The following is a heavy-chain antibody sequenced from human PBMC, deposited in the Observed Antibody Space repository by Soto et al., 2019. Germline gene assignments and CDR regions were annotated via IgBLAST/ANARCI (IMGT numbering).Heavy chain of an antibody. D-gene: IGHD3-10*01. V-gene: IGHV1-69*01. J-gene: IGHJ6*02. CDR1: GDTFKNCV. CDR3: APELGFGKLSVV. Sequence: QVQVVQSGVEVRRPGSSVKVSCKASGDTFKNCVISWVRQAPGQGLEWMGGIIPLFGTTDFAQRFQGRLKITTDESTTTAYMELSRLRSEDTATYYCAPELGFGKLSVVWGQGTTVIVSS. CDR2: IIPLFGTT.